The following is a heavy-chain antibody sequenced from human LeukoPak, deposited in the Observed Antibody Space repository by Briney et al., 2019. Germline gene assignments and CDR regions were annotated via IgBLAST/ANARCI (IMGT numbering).Heavy chain of an antibody. CDR3: ARFGASAIDY. CDR2: IHYSGST. V-gene: IGHV4-59*08. CDR1: GDSISTYY. J-gene: IGHJ4*02. Sequence: SETLSLTCTVSGDSISTYYWSWIRQPPGKGLEWIGYIHYSGSTNYNPSLRSRVTISVDTSKNQFSLKLSSATAADTAVYYCARFGASAIDYWGQGTLVTVSS. D-gene: IGHD3-16*01.